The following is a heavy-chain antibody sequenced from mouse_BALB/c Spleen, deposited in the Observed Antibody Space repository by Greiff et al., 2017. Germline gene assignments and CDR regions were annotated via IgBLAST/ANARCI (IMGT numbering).Heavy chain of an antibody. CDR3: ARSNYGNYAWFAY. CDR2: IDPANGNT. J-gene: IGHJ3*01. D-gene: IGHD2-1*01. Sequence: EVKLQESGAELVKPGASVKLSCTASGFNIKDTYMHWVKQRPEQGLEWIGRIDPANGNTKYDPKFQGKATITADTSSNTAYLQLSSLTSEDTAVYYCARSNYGNYAWFAYWGQGTLVTVSA. CDR1: GFNIKDTY. V-gene: IGHV14-3*02.